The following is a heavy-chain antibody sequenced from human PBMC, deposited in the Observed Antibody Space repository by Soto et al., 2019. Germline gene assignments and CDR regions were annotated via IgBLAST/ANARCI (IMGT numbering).Heavy chain of an antibody. CDR3: ARSRTAVVTRDDAFDI. D-gene: IGHD2-15*01. J-gene: IGHJ3*02. V-gene: IGHV3-21*01. CDR2: ISSRNSYI. Sequence: GGSLRLSCAASGFTFSSYSMNWVRQAPGKGLEWVSSISSRNSYIYYADSGKGRLTISRDNAKNSLYLQMNSLRAEDTAVYYCARSRTAVVTRDDAFDIWGQGTMVTVSS. CDR1: GFTFSSYS.